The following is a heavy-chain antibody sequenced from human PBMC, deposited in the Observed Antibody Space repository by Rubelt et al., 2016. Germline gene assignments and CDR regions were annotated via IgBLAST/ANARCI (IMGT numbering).Heavy chain of an antibody. CDR1: GGSISTYS. D-gene: IGHD3-10*01. CDR3: VRAVGPSSGFDI. J-gene: IGHJ4*02. CDR2: VYYNGKT. Sequence: QVQLQESGPGLVKPSATLSLTCTVSGGSISTYSWTWVRQSPRKGLEWIGYVYYNGKTDYNPSLRSRVTISVDTSSQCSLRRTSMTVGDTAVYYCVRAVGPSSGFDIWGPGIPVTVSS. V-gene: IGHV4-59*01.